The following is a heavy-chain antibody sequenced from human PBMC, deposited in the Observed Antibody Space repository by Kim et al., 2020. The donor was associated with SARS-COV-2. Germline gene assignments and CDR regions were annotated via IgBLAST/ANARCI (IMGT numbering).Heavy chain of an antibody. J-gene: IGHJ4*02. D-gene: IGHD3-22*01. V-gene: IGHV3-30*02. CDR3: AKDHYYDSSGCTDY. Sequence: ASMKGRFTISRDNSKNTLFLQMNSLRAEDTAVYYCAKDHYYDSSGCTDYWGQGTLVTVSS.